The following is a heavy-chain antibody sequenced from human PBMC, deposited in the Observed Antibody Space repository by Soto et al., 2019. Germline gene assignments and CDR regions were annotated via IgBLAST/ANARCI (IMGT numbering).Heavy chain of an antibody. CDR2: IKQDGSEK. V-gene: IGHV3-7*05. J-gene: IGHJ3*02. D-gene: IGHD3-3*01. CDR3: ATTYGDYDFWSGYQKDI. Sequence: GGSLRLSCAASGFTFSSYWMTWVRQAPGKGLEWVANIKQDGSEKYYVDSVKGRFTISRDNAKNSLYLQMNSLRAEDTAVYYCATTYGDYDFWSGYQKDIWGQGPMVTVSS. CDR1: GFTFSSYW.